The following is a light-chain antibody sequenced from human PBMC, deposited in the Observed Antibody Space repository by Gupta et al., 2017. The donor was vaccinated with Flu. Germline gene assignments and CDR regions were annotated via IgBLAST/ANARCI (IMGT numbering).Light chain of an antibody. CDR1: QSINSNY. V-gene: IGKV3-20*01. Sequence: EVVLTQSPGTLSLSPGERVTLSCRASQSINSNYLAWYQQKPGQAPRLLIFSASSRATGIPDRLSGSGSGTDFTLTINRLEPEDFALYYCQQYSNSRHSFGQGTKVEIK. CDR3: QQYSNSRHS. CDR2: SAS. J-gene: IGKJ2*03.